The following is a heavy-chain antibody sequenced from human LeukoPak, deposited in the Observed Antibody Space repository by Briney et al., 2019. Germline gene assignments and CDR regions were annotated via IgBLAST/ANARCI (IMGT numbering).Heavy chain of an antibody. D-gene: IGHD3-3*02. V-gene: IGHV4-39*07. CDR2: IYYSGST. Sequence: SETLSLTCTVSGGSISSSSYYWGWIRQPPGKGLEWIGSIYYSGSTYYNPSLKGRVTISVDTSKNQFSLKLSSVTAADTAVYYCARLKRHFWSADNPDAFDIWGQGTMVTVSS. J-gene: IGHJ3*02. CDR3: ARLKRHFWSADNPDAFDI. CDR1: GGSISSSSYY.